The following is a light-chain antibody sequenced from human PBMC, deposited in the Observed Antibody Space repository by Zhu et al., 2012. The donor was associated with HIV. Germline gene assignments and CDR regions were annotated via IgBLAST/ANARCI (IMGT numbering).Light chain of an antibody. Sequence: DIQMTQSPSTLSASVGDRVTITCRASQSVYKWLAWYQQKPEKAPKLLIYEASSLETGVPSRFSGSGSGTDFTLTISSLEPEDFALYYCQQRSNWPLTFGGGTKVEIK. CDR1: QSVYKW. V-gene: IGKV1-5*03. CDR3: QQRSNWPLT. J-gene: IGKJ4*01. CDR2: EAS.